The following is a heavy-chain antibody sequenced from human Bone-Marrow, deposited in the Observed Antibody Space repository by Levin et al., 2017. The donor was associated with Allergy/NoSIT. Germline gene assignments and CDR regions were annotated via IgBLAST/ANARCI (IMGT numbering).Heavy chain of an antibody. Sequence: SQTLSLTCAISGDRVSSTSAAWNWIRQSPSRGLEWLGRTYYRSKWYNDYAVSVKSRITINPDTSKNQFSLQLNSVTPEDTAVYYCAREVGAVAGIFESYFDYWGQGTLVTVSS. V-gene: IGHV6-1*01. CDR3: AREVGAVAGIFESYFDY. CDR1: GDRVSSTSAA. CDR2: TYYRSKWYN. D-gene: IGHD6-19*01. J-gene: IGHJ4*02.